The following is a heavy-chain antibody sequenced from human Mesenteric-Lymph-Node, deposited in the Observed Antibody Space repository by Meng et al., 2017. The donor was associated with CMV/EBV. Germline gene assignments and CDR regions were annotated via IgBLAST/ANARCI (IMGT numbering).Heavy chain of an antibody. CDR3: AKAGGSGWYGNSGFDY. Sequence: FTFDDYTMHWVRQAPGKGLEWVSLISWDGGSTYYADSVKGRFTIFRDNSKNSLYLQMNSLRTEDTALYYCAKAGGSGWYGNSGFDYWGQGTLVTVSS. CDR1: FTFDDYT. CDR2: ISWDGGST. J-gene: IGHJ4*02. V-gene: IGHV3-43*01. D-gene: IGHD6-19*01.